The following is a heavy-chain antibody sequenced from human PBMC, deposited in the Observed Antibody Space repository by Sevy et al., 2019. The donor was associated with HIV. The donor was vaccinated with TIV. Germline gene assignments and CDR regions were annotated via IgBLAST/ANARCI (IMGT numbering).Heavy chain of an antibody. CDR2: ISYDRSDK. CDR3: ARVFSSYYFDY. CDR1: GFTFGSYG. V-gene: IGHV3-30*02. J-gene: IGHJ4*02. Sequence: GGSLRLSCAASGFTFGSYGMHWVRQAPGKGLEWVAYISYDRSDKNYGDSVKDRFTISRDNSKNTVYLQMNSLRAEDTAMYYCARVFSSYYFDYWAQGTLVTVSS.